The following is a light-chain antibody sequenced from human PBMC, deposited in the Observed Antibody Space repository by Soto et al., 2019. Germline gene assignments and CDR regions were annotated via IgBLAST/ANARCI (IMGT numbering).Light chain of an antibody. Sequence: EIVMTQSPATLSVSPGERATLSCRASKSVSSNLAWYQQKPGQAPRLIIYGASTRATGIPARFSGSGSGTEFTLTISSLQSEDFAVYYCQQYNNWPPWTFSPGTKVDIK. CDR3: QQYNNWPPWT. V-gene: IGKV3-15*01. J-gene: IGKJ3*01. CDR1: KSVSSN. CDR2: GAS.